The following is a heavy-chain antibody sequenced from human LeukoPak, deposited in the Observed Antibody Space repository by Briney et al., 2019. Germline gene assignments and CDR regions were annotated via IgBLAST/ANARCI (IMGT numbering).Heavy chain of an antibody. CDR1: GFTFDEYA. J-gene: IGHJ4*02. Sequence: RRSLRLSCAGPGFTFDEYAMHWVRQAPGKGLEWVSGISWNSGSIGYADSVKGRFTISRDNGKNSLYLQMNSLRDEDTALYYCAKDTRMTIAVTGTGFDYWGQGTLVTVSS. D-gene: IGHD6-19*01. CDR2: ISWNSGSI. CDR3: AKDTRMTIAVTGTGFDY. V-gene: IGHV3-9*01.